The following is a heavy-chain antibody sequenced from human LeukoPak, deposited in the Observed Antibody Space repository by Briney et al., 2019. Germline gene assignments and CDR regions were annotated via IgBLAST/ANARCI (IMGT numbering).Heavy chain of an antibody. CDR2: IFYSGST. Sequence: SETLSLTCTVSGGSISRYYWSWIRQPPGKGLEWIGNIFYSGSTYYSPSLKSRVTISLDTSRNQFSLKLNSVTAADTAVYYCAKSNGYGLVDIWGQGTMVTVSS. CDR1: GGSISRYY. J-gene: IGHJ3*02. CDR3: AKSNGYGLVDI. V-gene: IGHV4-59*12. D-gene: IGHD3-10*01.